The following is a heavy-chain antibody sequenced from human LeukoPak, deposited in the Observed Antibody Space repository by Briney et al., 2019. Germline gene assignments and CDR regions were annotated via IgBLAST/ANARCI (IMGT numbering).Heavy chain of an antibody. Sequence: GGSLRLSCAASGFTFSSYGMHWVRQAPGKGLEWVAVISYDGSNKYYADSVKGRFTISRDNSKNTLYLQMNSLRAEDTAVYYCAKDFPCSGGSCYSSGFDYWGQGTQVTVSS. CDR3: AKDFPCSGGSCYSSGFDY. CDR1: GFTFSSYG. D-gene: IGHD2-15*01. CDR2: ISYDGSNK. J-gene: IGHJ4*02. V-gene: IGHV3-30*18.